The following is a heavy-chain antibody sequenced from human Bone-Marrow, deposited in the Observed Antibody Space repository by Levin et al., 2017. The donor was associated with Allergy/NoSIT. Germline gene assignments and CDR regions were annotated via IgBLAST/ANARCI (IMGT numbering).Heavy chain of an antibody. Sequence: PGESLKISCTVSGFTFSTYWMSWVRQAPGKGLEWVANIKEDGTQQYYADSVRGRFVISRDNVRDSLYLQLNSLRDDDTAIYYCARDVLAGFWSGPRFDFWGEGTLVTVSS. J-gene: IGHJ4*02. CDR2: IKEDGTQQ. CDR1: GFTFSTYW. CDR3: ARDVLAGFWSGPRFDF. V-gene: IGHV3-7*01. D-gene: IGHD3-3*01.